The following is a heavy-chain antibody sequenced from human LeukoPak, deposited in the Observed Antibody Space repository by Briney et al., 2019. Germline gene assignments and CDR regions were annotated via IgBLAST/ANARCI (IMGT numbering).Heavy chain of an antibody. CDR3: ARERVAVAGRTIDY. J-gene: IGHJ4*02. Sequence: SETLSLTCTVSGGSISGYYWSWIRQPPGKGLEWIGYIYYSGSTNYNPSLKSRVTISVDTSKNQFSLKLSSVTAADTAVYYCARERVAVAGRTIDYRGQGTLVTVSS. CDR1: GGSISGYY. CDR2: IYYSGST. V-gene: IGHV4-59*01. D-gene: IGHD6-19*01.